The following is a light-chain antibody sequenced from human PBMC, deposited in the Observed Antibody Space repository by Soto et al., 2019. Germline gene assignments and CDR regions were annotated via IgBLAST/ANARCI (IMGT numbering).Light chain of an antibody. CDR1: SSDLGVYNY. J-gene: IGLJ1*01. Sequence: QSVLTQPASVSGSPGQSITISCTGTSSDLGVYNYVSWYQQHPGKAPRLIIYEVTNRPSGVSNRFSGSKSGNTASLTISGLQAEDEADYYCNSFTDSSLYVFGTGTKLTVL. CDR3: NSFTDSSLYV. CDR2: EVT. V-gene: IGLV2-14*01.